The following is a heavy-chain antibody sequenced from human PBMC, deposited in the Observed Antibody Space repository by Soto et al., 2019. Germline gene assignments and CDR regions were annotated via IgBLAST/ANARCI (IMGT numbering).Heavy chain of an antibody. CDR3: ARRAYGGHNRNYYYGMDV. J-gene: IGHJ6*02. Sequence: GESLKISCKGSGYSFTSYWIGWVRQMPGKGLEWMGIIYPGDSDTRYSPSFQGQVTISADKSISTAYLQWRSLKASDTAMYYCARRAYGGHNRNYYYGMDVWGQGTTVTVSS. V-gene: IGHV5-51*01. D-gene: IGHD2-21*01. CDR1: GYSFTSYW. CDR2: IYPGDSDT.